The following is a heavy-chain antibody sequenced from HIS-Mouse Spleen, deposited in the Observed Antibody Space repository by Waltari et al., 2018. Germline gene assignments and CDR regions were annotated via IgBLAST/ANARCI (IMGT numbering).Heavy chain of an antibody. CDR2: IVVGRGNT. CDR3: AADSLDHYYDSRADAFDI. CDR1: GFTFTSSA. D-gene: IGHD3-22*01. Sequence: QMQLVQSGPEVKKPGTSVKVSCKASGFTFTSSAVQWVRQARGQRLEWIGGIVVGRGNTNYAQKFQESVTLTRDMSTSTAYMELSSLRSEDTAVYYCAADSLDHYYDSRADAFDIWGHGTMVTVSS. J-gene: IGHJ3*02. V-gene: IGHV1-58*01.